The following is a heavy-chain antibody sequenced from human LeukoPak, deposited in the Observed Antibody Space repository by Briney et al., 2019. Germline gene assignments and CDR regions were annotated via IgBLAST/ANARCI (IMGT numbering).Heavy chain of an antibody. CDR1: GFTVSRNY. Sequence: PGGSLRLSCAVSGFTVSRNYMSWVRQAPGKGLEWVSVIYSGGSTYYADSVKGRFTISRDNSKNTLYLQMNSLRVEDTAVYYCARDGDDTSGYFSPFDYWGQGTLVTVSS. V-gene: IGHV3-53*01. CDR3: ARDGDDTSGYFSPFDY. D-gene: IGHD3-22*01. CDR2: IYSGGST. J-gene: IGHJ4*02.